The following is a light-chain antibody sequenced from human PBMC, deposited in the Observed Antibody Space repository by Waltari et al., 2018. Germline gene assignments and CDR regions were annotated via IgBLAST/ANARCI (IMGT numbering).Light chain of an antibody. CDR1: QSLSSTY. J-gene: IGKJ1*01. V-gene: IGKV3-20*01. CDR3: QQYGSSRT. Sequence: EIVLTQSPDTLSLSPGGRATLSCRASQSLSSTYLAWYQQKPGQAPRLLIYGASTRATGIPDRFSGSGSGTDFTLAISRLEPEDFAVYYCQQYGSSRTFGQGTKVEIK. CDR2: GAS.